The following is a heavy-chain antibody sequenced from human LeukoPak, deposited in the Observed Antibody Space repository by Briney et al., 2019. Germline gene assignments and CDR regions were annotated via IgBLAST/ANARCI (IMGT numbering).Heavy chain of an antibody. Sequence: EASVTVSCLASGFTFTSSAVQWVRQPRGQRREWIGWIVVGSGNTNYAQKFQERVTIARDMSTSTAYRELSSLRSEDTAVYYCAAGFGYDILTGYSPSWGQGTLVTVSS. CDR1: GFTFTSSA. CDR3: AAGFGYDILTGYSPS. V-gene: IGHV1-58*01. CDR2: IVVGSGNT. J-gene: IGHJ5*02. D-gene: IGHD3-9*01.